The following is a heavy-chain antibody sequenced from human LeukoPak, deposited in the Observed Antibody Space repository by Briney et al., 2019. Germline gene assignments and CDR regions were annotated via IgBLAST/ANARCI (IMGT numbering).Heavy chain of an antibody. V-gene: IGHV3-43*01. CDR3: AKDRGYYYDSSAYGSYFDY. D-gene: IGHD3-22*01. J-gene: IGHJ4*03. CDR1: GFTFDDYT. Sequence: GGSLRLSCEASGFTFDDYTMHWVRQSPGKGLEWVSLISWDGGTTYYADSVRGRFTISRDNSKNSLYLQMNSLRTEDTALYYCAKDRGYYYDSSAYGSYFDYWGKGTTVAVSS. CDR2: ISWDGGTT.